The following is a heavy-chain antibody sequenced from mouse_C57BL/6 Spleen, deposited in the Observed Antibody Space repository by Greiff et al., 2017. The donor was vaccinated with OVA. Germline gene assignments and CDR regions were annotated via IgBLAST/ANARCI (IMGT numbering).Heavy chain of an antibody. Sequence: QVQLQQSGPELVKPGASVKLSCKASGYAFSSSWMNWVKQRPGKGLEWIGRIYPGDGDTNYNGKFKGKATLTADKSSSTAYMQLSSLTSEDSAVYFCAREGYGNYKAWFAYWGQVTLVTVSA. CDR3: AREGYGNYKAWFAY. J-gene: IGHJ3*01. CDR2: IYPGDGDT. D-gene: IGHD2-1*01. CDR1: GYAFSSSW. V-gene: IGHV1-82*01.